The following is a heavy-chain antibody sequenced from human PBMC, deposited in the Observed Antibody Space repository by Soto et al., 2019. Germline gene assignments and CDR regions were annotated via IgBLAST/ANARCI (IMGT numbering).Heavy chain of an antibody. CDR2: TRNKANSYTT. CDR1: GFTFSDHY. CDR3: ARGRSGYYYGMDV. Sequence: GGSLRLSCAASGFTFSDHYMDWVRQAPGKGLEWVGRTRNKANSYTTEYAASVKGRFTISRDDSKNSLYLQMNSLKTEDTAVYYCARGRSGYYYGMDVWGQGTTVTVSS. V-gene: IGHV3-72*01. J-gene: IGHJ6*02.